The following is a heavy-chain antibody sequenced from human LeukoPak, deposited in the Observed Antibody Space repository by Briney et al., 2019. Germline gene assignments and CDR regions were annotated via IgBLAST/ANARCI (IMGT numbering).Heavy chain of an antibody. Sequence: ASVKVSCKASGYTFTGYYMHWVRQAPGQGLEWMGWINPNSGGTTYAQKFQGRVTMTRDTSISTAYMELSRLRSDDTAVYYCARSSSGWAPYYFDYWGQGTLVTVSS. CDR1: GYTFTGYY. D-gene: IGHD6-19*01. CDR2: INPNSGGT. CDR3: ARSSSGWAPYYFDY. V-gene: IGHV1-2*02. J-gene: IGHJ4*02.